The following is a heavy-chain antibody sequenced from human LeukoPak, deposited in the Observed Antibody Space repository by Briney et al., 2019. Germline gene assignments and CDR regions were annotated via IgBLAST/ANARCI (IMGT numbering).Heavy chain of an antibody. J-gene: IGHJ3*02. D-gene: IGHD3-22*01. V-gene: IGHV3-11*01. CDR3: ARDRTTYYYDSSGYYLSPGAFDI. Sequence: GGSLTLSCAASGFTFSDYYMSWIRQAPGKGLEWVSYINSSGSTIYYADSVKGRFTISRDNAKNSLYLQMNSLRAEDTAVHYCARDRTTYYYDSSGYYLSPGAFDIWGQGTMVTVSS. CDR2: INSSGSTI. CDR1: GFTFSDYY.